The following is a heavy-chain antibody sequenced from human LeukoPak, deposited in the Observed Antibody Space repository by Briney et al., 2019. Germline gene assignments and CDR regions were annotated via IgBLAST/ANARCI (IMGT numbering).Heavy chain of an antibody. CDR1: AFTLAGHT. Sequence: AGGSLRFSCAASAFTLAGHTMTWLRQAPGKGMEWVSIIGGRDDRTYYADFVKGRFTISRDNSKNILYLQMNSLRAEHTAVYYCAKDPNPLYDLWSGYKWGQGTLVTVSS. CDR2: IGGRDDRT. V-gene: IGHV3-23*01. CDR3: AKDPNPLYDLWSGYK. D-gene: IGHD3-3*01. J-gene: IGHJ4*02.